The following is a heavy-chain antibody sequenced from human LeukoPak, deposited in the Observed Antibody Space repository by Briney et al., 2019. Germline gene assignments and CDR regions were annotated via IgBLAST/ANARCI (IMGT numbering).Heavy chain of an antibody. D-gene: IGHD5-12*01. CDR1: GYTFTSYG. J-gene: IGHJ5*02. V-gene: IGHV1-18*01. Sequence: GASVKVSCKASGYTFTSYGISWVRQAPGQGLEWMGWISAYNGNTNYAQKLQGRVTMTTDTSTSTAYMELRSLRSDDTAVYYCAREAGGYDLDWFDPWGQGTLVTVSS. CDR3: AREAGGYDLDWFDP. CDR2: ISAYNGNT.